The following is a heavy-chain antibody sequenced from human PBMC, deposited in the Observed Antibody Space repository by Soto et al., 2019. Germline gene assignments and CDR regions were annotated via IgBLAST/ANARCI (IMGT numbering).Heavy chain of an antibody. D-gene: IGHD1-1*01. CDR2: IGPYGNTI. J-gene: IGHJ4*02. CDR1: GFSFRDYF. Sequence: QVQLVESGGGLVKPGESLRVSCAASGFSFRDYFMSWIRQAPGKGLEWVAYIGPYGNTIGYADSVKGRFTISRDDAKKSLVLHMDSLRSEDTGVYYCARNDHTYGVYWGQGTPVTLSS. V-gene: IGHV3-11*01. CDR3: ARNDHTYGVY.